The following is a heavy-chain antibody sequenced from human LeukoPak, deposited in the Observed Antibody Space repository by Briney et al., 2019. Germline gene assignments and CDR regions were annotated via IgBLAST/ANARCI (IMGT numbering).Heavy chain of an antibody. CDR1: GGSISSYY. D-gene: IGHD3-22*01. Sequence: SETLSLTCTVSGGSISSYYWSWLRQPPGKGLEWIGYIYYSGSTNYSPSLESRVTISVDTSKNQFSLKLSSVTAADTAVYYCARLSYYYDSSGYYYAGFDYWGQGTLVTVSS. CDR2: IYYSGST. V-gene: IGHV4-59*08. J-gene: IGHJ4*02. CDR3: ARLSYYYDSSGYYYAGFDY.